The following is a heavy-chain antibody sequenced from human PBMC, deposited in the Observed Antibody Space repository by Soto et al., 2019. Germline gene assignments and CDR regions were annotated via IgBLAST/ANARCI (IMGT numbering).Heavy chain of an antibody. CDR2: IIAGNGNT. Sequence: QVQVVQSGAEVKKPGASVKVSCKASGYTFISYAIHWVRQAPGQRLEWMGWIIAGNGNTKYSQKFQGRVTITRDTSASTAYMELTSLRSEDTAVYYCARELQGLYYFDYWGQGTLVTVSS. CDR1: GYTFISYA. D-gene: IGHD2-15*01. CDR3: ARELQGLYYFDY. V-gene: IGHV1-3*01. J-gene: IGHJ4*02.